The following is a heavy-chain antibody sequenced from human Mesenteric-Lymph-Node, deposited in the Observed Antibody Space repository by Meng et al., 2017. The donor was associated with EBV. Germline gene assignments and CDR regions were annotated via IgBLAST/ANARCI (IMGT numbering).Heavy chain of an antibody. CDR3: ARDRGITGTSSFDY. CDR1: GGTIRGSYYY. J-gene: IGHJ4*02. D-gene: IGHD1-20*01. CDR2: VYYSGNT. Sequence: QWPLPGCCLVLVKPSDHLSLTCTVSGGTIRGSYYYWGWVRQPPGKGLEWIGSVYYSGNTHYKPSLKSRVTISLDTSKNEFSLKLSSVTAADMAVYYCARDRGITGTSSFDYWGQGILVTVSS. V-gene: IGHV4-39*07.